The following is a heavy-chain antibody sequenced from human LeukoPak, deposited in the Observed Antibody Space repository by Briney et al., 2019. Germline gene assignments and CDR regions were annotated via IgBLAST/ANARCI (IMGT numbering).Heavy chain of an antibody. CDR2: IYYSGST. CDR3: ARRTGYSSGWSTLYFDD. CDR1: GGSISSYY. D-gene: IGHD6-19*01. V-gene: IGHV4-59*08. Sequence: SETLSLTCTVSGGSISSYYWSWIRQPPQKGLEWIGYIYYSGSTNYNPSLKSRVTISVDTSKNQFSLKLSSVTAADTAVYYCARRTGYSSGWSTLYFDDWGQGTLVTVSS. J-gene: IGHJ4*02.